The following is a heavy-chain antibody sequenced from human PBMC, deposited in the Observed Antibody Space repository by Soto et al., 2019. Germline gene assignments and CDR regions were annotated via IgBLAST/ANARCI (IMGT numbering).Heavy chain of an antibody. CDR2: IGGGGRLI. Sequence: EVQLVESGGGLVQRGGSLRLSRAASGFTFSSFSMNWVRQAPGRGLEWISYIGGGGRLISYADSVKGRFAISRDNAQNSLYLQMDSLRDEDTAVYYCARDLGWAFDCWGQGTLVTVSS. D-gene: IGHD6-19*01. V-gene: IGHV3-48*02. J-gene: IGHJ4*02. CDR3: ARDLGWAFDC. CDR1: GFTFSSFS.